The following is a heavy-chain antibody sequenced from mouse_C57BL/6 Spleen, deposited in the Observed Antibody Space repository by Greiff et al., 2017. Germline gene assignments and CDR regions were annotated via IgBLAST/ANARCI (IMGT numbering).Heavy chain of an antibody. V-gene: IGHV1-18*01. CDR3: ARGEGIYYGNYDYAMDY. D-gene: IGHD2-1*01. J-gene: IGHJ4*01. CDR2: INPNNGGT. CDR1: GYTFTDYN. Sequence: VQLQQSGPELVKPGASVKIPCKASGYTFTDYNMDWVKQSHGKSLEWIGDINPNNGGTIYNQKFKGKATLTVDKSSSTAYMELRSLTSEDTAVYYCARGEGIYYGNYDYAMDYWGQGTSVTVSS.